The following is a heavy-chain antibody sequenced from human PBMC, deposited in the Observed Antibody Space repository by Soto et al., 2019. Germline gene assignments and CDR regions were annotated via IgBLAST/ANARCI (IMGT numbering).Heavy chain of an antibody. V-gene: IGHV4-4*07. CDR1: GGSINTFY. CDR2: IFSSGST. J-gene: IGHJ4*02. CDR3: AREGSYSAYNFAHGIQLWSFDF. Sequence: PEETLSLTCTVSGGSINTFYWSWVRQPAGKGLEWIGRIFSSGSTSFNPSLESRVAMSVDTSKNHFSLNLSSVTAADMAVYYCAREGSYSAYNFAHGIQLWSFDFWGQGALVTV. D-gene: IGHD5-12*01.